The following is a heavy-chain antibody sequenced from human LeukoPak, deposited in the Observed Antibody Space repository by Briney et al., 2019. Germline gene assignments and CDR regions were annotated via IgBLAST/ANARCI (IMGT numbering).Heavy chain of an antibody. D-gene: IGHD5-24*01. V-gene: IGHV3-7*01. J-gene: IGHJ4*02. CDR1: GFTFSSNC. Sequence: GGSLRLSCATSGFTFSSNCLSWVRQAPGKGLDWVASIKRDGNDKYYVDSVKGRFSISRDNAKNSLYLQMNSLRAEDTAVYYCARGCLQPDYWGQGTLVTVSS. CDR3: ARGCLQPDY. CDR2: IKRDGNDK.